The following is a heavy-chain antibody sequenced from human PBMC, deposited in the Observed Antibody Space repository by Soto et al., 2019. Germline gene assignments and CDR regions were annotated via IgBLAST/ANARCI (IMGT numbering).Heavy chain of an antibody. CDR1: GFTFSSYW. D-gene: IGHD2-15*01. Sequence: HPGGSLRLSCAASGFTFSSYWMHWVRQAPGKGLVWVSRINSDGSDTTYADSVKGRFTISRDNAKNTLYLQMNSLRAEDMALYYCARGGSYYYYDYGMDVWGQGTTVTVSS. V-gene: IGHV3-74*01. CDR3: ARGGSYYYYDYGMDV. J-gene: IGHJ6*02. CDR2: INSDGSDT.